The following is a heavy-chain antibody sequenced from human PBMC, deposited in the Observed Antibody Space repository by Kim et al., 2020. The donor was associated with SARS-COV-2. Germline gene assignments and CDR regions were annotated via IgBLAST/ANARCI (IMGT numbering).Heavy chain of an antibody. D-gene: IGHD2-8*01. V-gene: IGHV3-30*18. CDR1: GFTFSSYG. CDR2: ISDDGSNK. CDR3: AKAYCTNGVCPTRAFDAFDL. J-gene: IGHJ3*01. Sequence: GGSLRLSCAASGFTFSSYGMPWVRQAPGKGLEWVAVISDDGSNKYYADSVKGRFTISRDNSKNTLYLQMNSLRAEDTAVYYCAKAYCTNGVCPTRAFDAFDLWGRGTMVTVSS.